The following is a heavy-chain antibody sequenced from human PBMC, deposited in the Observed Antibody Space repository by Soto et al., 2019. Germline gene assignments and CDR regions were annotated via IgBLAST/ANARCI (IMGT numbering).Heavy chain of an antibody. V-gene: IGHV3-33*01. Sequence: QVQLVESGGGVVQPGRSLRLSCVGSGFPFWHYGMHWVRQAPGKGLEWVAVIWSDGKKESYADFLKGRFAISRDNFKDTLYLHMNSLRAEDTAVYYCARDLDGGWFHMDVWGQGTTVTVSS. D-gene: IGHD6-19*01. J-gene: IGHJ6*02. CDR1: GFPFWHYG. CDR3: ARDLDGGWFHMDV. CDR2: IWSDGKKE.